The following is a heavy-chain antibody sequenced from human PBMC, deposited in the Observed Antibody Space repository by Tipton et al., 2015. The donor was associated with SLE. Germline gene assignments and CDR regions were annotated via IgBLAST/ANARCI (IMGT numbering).Heavy chain of an antibody. D-gene: IGHD3-10*01. CDR2: IYYTGST. V-gene: IGHV4-59*02. J-gene: IGHJ4*02. CDR1: GDSVTGYY. CDR3: ARNYYGSGSSGSLFFDY. Sequence: TLSLTCTVSGDSVTGYYWSWIRHSPGKGLEWIAYIYYTGSTNYNPSLKSRVTISVDRSKNQFSLNLNSVTAADTAVYYCARNYYGSGSSGSLFFDYWGQGTLVTVSS.